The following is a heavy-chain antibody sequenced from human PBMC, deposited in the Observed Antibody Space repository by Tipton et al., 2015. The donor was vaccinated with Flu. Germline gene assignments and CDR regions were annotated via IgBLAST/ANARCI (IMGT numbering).Heavy chain of an antibody. J-gene: IGHJ4*02. CDR3: AGGSGWLILD. D-gene: IGHD6-19*01. CDR2: IKKDGSEK. V-gene: IGHV3-7*01. Sequence: SLRLSCEASSFTFSTYWMNWVRQAPGKGLEWVAIIKKDGSEKLYADSVKGRFTISRDNGKNSLYLQMDSLTADDTAAYYCAGGSGWLILDWGQGTLVTVSS. CDR1: SFTFSTYW.